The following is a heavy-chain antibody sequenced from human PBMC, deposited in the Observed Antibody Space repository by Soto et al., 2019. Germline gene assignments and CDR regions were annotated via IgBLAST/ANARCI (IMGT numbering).Heavy chain of an antibody. CDR3: TRQPPPQAGD. D-gene: IGHD6-25*01. Sequence: AETLSLTCTVSGGSISSYYWSWIRQPPGKGLEWIGYIYYSGSTNYNPSLKSRVTISVDTSKNQFSLKLSSVTAADTAVYYCTRQPPPQAGDWGKGTLVPVSP. V-gene: IGHV4-59*08. J-gene: IGHJ4*02. CDR1: GGSISSYY. CDR2: IYYSGST.